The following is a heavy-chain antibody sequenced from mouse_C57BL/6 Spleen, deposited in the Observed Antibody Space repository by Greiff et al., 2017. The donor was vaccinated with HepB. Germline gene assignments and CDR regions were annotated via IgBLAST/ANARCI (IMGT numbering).Heavy chain of an antibody. CDR1: GFTFSDYY. CDR2: INYDGSST. J-gene: IGHJ2*01. Sequence: EVKLMESEGGLVQPGSSMKLSCTASGFTFSDYYMAWVRQVPEKGLEWVANINYDGSSTYYLDSLKSRFIISRDNAKNILYLQMSSLKSEDTATYYCARAPIYDGYYFDYWGQGTTLTVSS. D-gene: IGHD2-3*01. CDR3: ARAPIYDGYYFDY. V-gene: IGHV5-16*01.